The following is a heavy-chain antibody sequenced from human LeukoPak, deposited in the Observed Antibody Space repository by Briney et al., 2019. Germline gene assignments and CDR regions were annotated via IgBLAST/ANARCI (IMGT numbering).Heavy chain of an antibody. J-gene: IGHJ4*02. CDR3: ARVDDY. V-gene: IGHV4-39*01. CDR1: GGSISSSSYY. Sequence: PSETLSLTCTVSGGSISSSSYYWGWVRQPPGKGPEWIGTIYYSGTTYYNPSLKSRVTVSVDTSKNQFSLKLSSVTAADTAVYYCARVDDYWGQGTLVTVSS. CDR2: IYYSGTT.